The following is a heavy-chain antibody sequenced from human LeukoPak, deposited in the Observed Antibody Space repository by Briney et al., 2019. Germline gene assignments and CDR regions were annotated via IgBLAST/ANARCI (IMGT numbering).Heavy chain of an antibody. CDR1: GFTFSSYA. CDR3: AREYPFRPWTLRISTDRWFDP. V-gene: IGHV3-30-3*01. CDR2: ISYDGSNK. D-gene: IGHD3-16*01. Sequence: GGSLRLSCAASGFTFSSYAMPWVRQAPGKGLEWVAVISYDGSNKYYADSVKGRFTISRDNSKNTLYLQMNSLRAEDTAVYYCAREYPFRPWTLRISTDRWFDPWGQGTLVTVSS. J-gene: IGHJ5*02.